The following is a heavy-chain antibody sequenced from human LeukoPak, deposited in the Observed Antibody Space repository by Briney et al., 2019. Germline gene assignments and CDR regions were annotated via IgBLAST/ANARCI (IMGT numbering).Heavy chain of an antibody. Sequence: SETLSLTCTVSGGSISSYYWSWIRQPPGKGLEWIGYIYYSGSTNYNPSLKSRVTISVDTSKNQFSLKLSSVTAADAAVYYCARTPGDYSSGYPYFDYWGQGTLVTVSS. D-gene: IGHD3-22*01. J-gene: IGHJ4*02. V-gene: IGHV4-59*01. CDR1: GGSISSYY. CDR2: IYYSGST. CDR3: ARTPGDYSSGYPYFDY.